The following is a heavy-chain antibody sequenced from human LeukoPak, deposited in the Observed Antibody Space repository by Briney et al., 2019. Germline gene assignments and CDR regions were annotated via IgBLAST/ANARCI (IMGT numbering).Heavy chain of an antibody. V-gene: IGHV4-39*01. J-gene: IGHJ4*02. Sequence: SETLSLTCTISGGSISTSHYWGWIRQAPGKGLEWIGSISHSGSTYYTPSLKSRISISVATSKNQFSLQLSSVTAADTAVYYCARQSCSSTSCYFSFGGAYEYWGQGTLVTVSS. CDR1: GGSISTSHY. CDR2: ISHSGST. D-gene: IGHD2-2*01. CDR3: ARQSCSSTSCYFSFGGAYEY.